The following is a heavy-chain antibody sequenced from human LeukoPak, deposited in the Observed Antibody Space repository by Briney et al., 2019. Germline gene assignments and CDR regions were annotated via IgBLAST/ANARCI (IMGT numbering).Heavy chain of an antibody. CDR3: ARAAAGLPFDY. V-gene: IGHV4-59*03. CDR2: IYYSGST. CDR1: GGSISSYY. J-gene: IGHJ4*02. Sequence: SETLSLTCTVSGGSISSYYWSWIRQPPGKGLEWIGYIYYSGSTNYNPSLKSRVTISVDTSKNQFSLKLSSVTAADTAVYYCARAAAGLPFDYWGQGTLVTVSS. D-gene: IGHD6-13*01.